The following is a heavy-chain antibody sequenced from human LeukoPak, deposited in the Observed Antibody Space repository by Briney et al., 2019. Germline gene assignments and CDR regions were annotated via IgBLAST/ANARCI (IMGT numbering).Heavy chain of an antibody. V-gene: IGHV3-23*01. CDR2: ISGSGGST. CDR1: GFTFSSYG. J-gene: IGHJ5*02. Sequence: SGGSLRLSCAASGFTFSSYGMSWVRQAPGKGLEWVSAISGSGGSTYYADSVKGRFTISRDNSKNTLYLQMNSLRAEDTAVYYCARGRGFGLWGLTWGQGTLVTVSS. CDR3: ARGRGFGLWGLT. D-gene: IGHD3-16*01.